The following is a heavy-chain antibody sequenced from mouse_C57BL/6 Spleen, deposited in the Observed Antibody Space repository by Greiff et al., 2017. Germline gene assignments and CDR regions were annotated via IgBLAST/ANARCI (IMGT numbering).Heavy chain of an antibody. CDR1: GYTFTSYW. V-gene: IGHV1-55*01. J-gene: IGHJ2*01. CDR3: ARDYYGSISFDY. Sequence: VKLQQPGAELVKPGASVKMSCKASGYTFTSYWITWVKQRPGQGLEWIGDIYPGSGSTNYNEKFKSKATLTVDTSSSTAYMQLSSLTSEDSAVYYCARDYYGSISFDYWGQGTTLTVSS. D-gene: IGHD1-1*01. CDR2: IYPGSGST.